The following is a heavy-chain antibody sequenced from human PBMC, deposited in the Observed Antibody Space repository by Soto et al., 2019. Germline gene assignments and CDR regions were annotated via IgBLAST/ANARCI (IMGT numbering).Heavy chain of an antibody. V-gene: IGHV4-39*01. Sequence: PSETLSLTCTVSSYSVSSSSYTWGWIRQPPGKGPEWIGSIYSSGSTYYNPSLNSRVTVSVDTSKNQFSLKVTSVTAADTAVYYCARLYGYCIRNSCHGHYAMDVWGQGTTVTVSS. J-gene: IGHJ6*02. CDR2: IYSSGST. CDR3: ARLYGYCIRNSCHGHYAMDV. D-gene: IGHD2-2*01. CDR1: SYSVSSSSYT.